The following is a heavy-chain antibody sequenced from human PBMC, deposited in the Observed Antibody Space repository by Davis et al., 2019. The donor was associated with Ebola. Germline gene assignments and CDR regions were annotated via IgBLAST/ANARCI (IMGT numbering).Heavy chain of an antibody. Sequence: AASVKVSCKASGYTFTNYELNWVRQASGQSPEWMGWMRPDSGNSGFAPKFQGRVTLTRDTSTDTAYMELTGLRSDDTAVYYCTRGSYQLTVWGQGTMVTVSS. CDR2: MRPDSGNS. CDR3: TRGSYQLTV. V-gene: IGHV1-8*01. CDR1: GYTFTNYE. D-gene: IGHD1-1*01. J-gene: IGHJ4*02.